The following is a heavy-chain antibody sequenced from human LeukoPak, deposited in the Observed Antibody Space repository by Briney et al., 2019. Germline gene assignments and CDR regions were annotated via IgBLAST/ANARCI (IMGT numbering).Heavy chain of an antibody. V-gene: IGHV3-7*01. Sequence: EGSLRLSWAASGFTFSTYWMNWVRQAAGKGLEWVANIKQDGSEKYYVDSVKGRFVVSRDNAKNSLYLQMNSLGAEDTAVYYCARGIVVPGIDYWGQGTLVTVSS. J-gene: IGHJ4*02. D-gene: IGHD2-15*01. CDR2: IKQDGSEK. CDR1: GFTFSTYW. CDR3: ARGIVVPGIDY.